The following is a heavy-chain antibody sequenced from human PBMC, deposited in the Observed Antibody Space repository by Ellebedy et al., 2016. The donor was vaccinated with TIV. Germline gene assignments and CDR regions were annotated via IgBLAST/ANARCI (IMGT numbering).Heavy chain of an antibody. CDR3: ATRGYGDQYYFDY. CDR1: GYTFTSSG. Sequence: ASVKVSXKASGYTFTSSGISWVRQAPGQGLEWMGWISAYNGNTNYAQKLQGRVTMTEDTSTDTAYMELSSLRSEDTAVYYCATRGYGDQYYFDYWGQGTLVTVSS. V-gene: IGHV1-18*01. J-gene: IGHJ4*02. CDR2: ISAYNGNT. D-gene: IGHD4-17*01.